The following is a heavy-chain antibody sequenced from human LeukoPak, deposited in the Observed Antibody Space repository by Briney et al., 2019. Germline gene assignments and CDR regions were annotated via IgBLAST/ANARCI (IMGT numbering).Heavy chain of an antibody. CDR3: ARDAALDY. J-gene: IGHJ4*02. D-gene: IGHD2-15*01. CDR1: GFTFSSYE. CDR2: ISSSSSTI. Sequence: GGSLRLSCAASGFTFSSYEMNWVRQAPGKGLEWVSYISSSSSTIYYADSVKGRFTISRDNAKNSLYLQMNSLRAEDTAVYYCARDAALDYWGQGTLVTVSS. V-gene: IGHV3-48*01.